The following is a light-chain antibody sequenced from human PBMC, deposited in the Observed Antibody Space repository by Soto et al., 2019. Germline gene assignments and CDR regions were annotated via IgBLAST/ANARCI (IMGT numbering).Light chain of an antibody. J-gene: IGKJ1*01. V-gene: IGKV2-28*01. Sequence: DIVMTQSPLSLPVTPGEPASISCTSSESLLHSNGNTYLDWYLQKPGQSPQLVIYLGSNRASGVPDRFSGGGSGTDFTLKISRVEAEDVGVYYCMQGLQTPRTFVQGTKVEIK. CDR3: MQGLQTPRT. CDR2: LGS. CDR1: ESLLHSNGNTY.